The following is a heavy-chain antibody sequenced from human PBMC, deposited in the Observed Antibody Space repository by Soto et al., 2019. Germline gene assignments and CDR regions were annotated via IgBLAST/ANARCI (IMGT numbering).Heavy chain of an antibody. D-gene: IGHD2-15*01. V-gene: IGHV1-69*01. CDR2: IIPIFGTA. CDR3: ARVGYCSGGSCYYRRSGYWYCDL. Sequence: QVQLVQSGAEVKKPGSSVKVSCKASGGTFSSYAISWVRQAPGQGLEWMGGIIPIFGTANYAQKFQGRVTITADEATSTAYIELSSLRSEDTAVYYCARVGYCSGGSCYYRRSGYWYCDLWGRGTLVTVSS. CDR1: GGTFSSYA. J-gene: IGHJ2*01.